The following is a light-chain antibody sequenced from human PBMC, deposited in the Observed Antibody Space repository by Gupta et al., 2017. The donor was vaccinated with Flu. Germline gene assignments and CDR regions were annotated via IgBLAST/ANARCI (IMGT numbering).Light chain of an antibody. CDR2: DAS. J-gene: IGKJ2*01. CDR1: QTVSSY. Sequence: EIVLTQSPATLSLSPGDRATLSCRASQTVSSYLAWYQQKPGQAPRLLIYDASNRATGIPARFSGSGSGTDFTLTISSLEPEDFAVYYCQQRSNWPHTFGQGTKLDIK. CDR3: QQRSNWPHT. V-gene: IGKV3-11*01.